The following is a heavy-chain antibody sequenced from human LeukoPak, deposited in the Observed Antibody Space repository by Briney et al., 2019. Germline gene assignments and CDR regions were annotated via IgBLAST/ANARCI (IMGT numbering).Heavy chain of an antibody. CDR3: AKALYDSSGYASYYYYYMDV. V-gene: IGHV3-23*01. J-gene: IGHJ6*03. Sequence: GGSLRLSCAASGFTFSSYSMNWVRQAPGKGLEWVSAISGSGGSTYYADSVKGRFTISRDNSKNTLYLQMNSLRAEDTAVYYCAKALYDSSGYASYYYYYMDVWGKGTTVTVSS. CDR1: GFTFSSYS. CDR2: ISGSGGST. D-gene: IGHD3-22*01.